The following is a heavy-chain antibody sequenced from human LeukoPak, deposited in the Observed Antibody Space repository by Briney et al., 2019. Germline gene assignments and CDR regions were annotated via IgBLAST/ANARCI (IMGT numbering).Heavy chain of an antibody. CDR1: GYTFTSYG. J-gene: IGHJ5*02. D-gene: IGHD3-16*01. V-gene: IGHV1-18*01. Sequence: ASVKVSCKASGYTFTSYGISWVRQPPGQGLEWMGWIRAYNGNTNYAQKLQGRVTMTTDTSTSTAYMELRSLRSDDTAVYYCARSGGYYDYVWGSYNWFDPWGQGTLVTVSS. CDR3: ARSGGYYDYVWGSYNWFDP. CDR2: IRAYNGNT.